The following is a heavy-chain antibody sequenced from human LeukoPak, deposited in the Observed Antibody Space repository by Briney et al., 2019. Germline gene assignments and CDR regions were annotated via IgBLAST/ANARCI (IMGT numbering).Heavy chain of an antibody. Sequence: GGSLRPSCAASGFTFSSYSMNWVRQAPGKGLEWVSFITSSSSTKHYVDSVKGRFIISRDNAKNSLYLQMNSLRAEDTAVYYCARDRPGSGWYYFDSWGEGTLVTVSS. CDR3: ARDRPGSGWYYFDS. D-gene: IGHD6-19*01. V-gene: IGHV3-48*01. CDR1: GFTFSSYS. CDR2: ITSSSSTK. J-gene: IGHJ4*02.